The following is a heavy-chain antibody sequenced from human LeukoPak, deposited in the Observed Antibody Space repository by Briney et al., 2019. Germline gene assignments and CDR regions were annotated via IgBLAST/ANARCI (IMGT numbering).Heavy chain of an antibody. Sequence: SETLSLTCTVSGGSISGYYWSWIRQPPGKGLEWIGHIYYSGSTNYNPSLKSRVTVLVDTSKNQFSLKLRSVTAADTAVYYCARDAYGDYAVTRDWYFDLWGRGTLVTVSS. CDR1: GGSISGYY. CDR3: ARDAYGDYAVTRDWYFDL. V-gene: IGHV4-59*01. CDR2: IYYSGST. J-gene: IGHJ2*01. D-gene: IGHD4-17*01.